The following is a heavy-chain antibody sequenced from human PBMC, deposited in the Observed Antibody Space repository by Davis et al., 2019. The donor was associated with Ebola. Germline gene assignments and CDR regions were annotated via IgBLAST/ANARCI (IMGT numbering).Heavy chain of an antibody. V-gene: IGHV3-74*01. CDR3: ARGPTTVTTPLDV. J-gene: IGHJ6*04. CDR2: TNSDGSTT. D-gene: IGHD4-17*01. CDR1: GFTFSSNW. Sequence: PGGSLRLSCAASGFTFSSNWMHWVRQAPGKGLVWVSRTNSDGSTTTYADSVKGRFTISRDNAKNTLYLQMSSLRAEDTAVYYCARGPTTVTTPLDVWGKGTTVTVSS.